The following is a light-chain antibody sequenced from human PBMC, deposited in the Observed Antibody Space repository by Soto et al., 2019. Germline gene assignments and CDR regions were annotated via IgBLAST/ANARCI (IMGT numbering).Light chain of an antibody. V-gene: IGKV1-5*01. Sequence: IQMTQSPSSLSASIGDRFTITCRASQSISRYLNWYQQKPGEAPKLLIYDASALPRGVPSRFSGSGSGTKFTLTIASLQPDDFATYYCQQYETFSGTFGPGTKVDIK. CDR2: DAS. CDR3: QQYETFSGT. CDR1: QSISRY. J-gene: IGKJ1*01.